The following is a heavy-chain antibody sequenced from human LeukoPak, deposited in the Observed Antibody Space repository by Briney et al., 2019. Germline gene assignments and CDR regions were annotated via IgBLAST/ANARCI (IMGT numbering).Heavy chain of an antibody. CDR2: IYHSGST. D-gene: IGHD3-3*01. CDR3: ANTREIFGVVIGNVGAFDI. Sequence: SETLSLTCTVSGGSISSGGYYWSWIRQPPGKGLEWIGYIYHSGSTYYNPSLKSRVTISVDRSKNQFSLKLSSVTAADTAVYYCANTREIFGVVIGNVGAFDIWGQGTMVTVSS. V-gene: IGHV4-30-2*01. CDR1: GGSISSGGYY. J-gene: IGHJ3*02.